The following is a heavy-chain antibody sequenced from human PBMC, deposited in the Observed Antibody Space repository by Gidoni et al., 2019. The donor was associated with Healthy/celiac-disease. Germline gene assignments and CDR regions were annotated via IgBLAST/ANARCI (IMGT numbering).Heavy chain of an antibody. V-gene: IGHV4-34*01. CDR2: INHSGST. CDR1: GGSFSGYY. J-gene: IGHJ4*02. CDR3: ARVPRFRTYARYFDY. D-gene: IGHD2-8*01. Sequence: QVQLQQWGAGLVKPSETLSLTCAVYGGSFSGYYWSWLRQPPGKGLEWIGEINHSGSTNYNPSLKSRVTISVDTSKNQFSLKLSSVTAADTAVYYCARVPRFRTYARYFDYWGQGTLVTVSS.